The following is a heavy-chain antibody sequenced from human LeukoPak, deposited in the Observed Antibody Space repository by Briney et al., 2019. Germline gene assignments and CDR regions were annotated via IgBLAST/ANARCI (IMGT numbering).Heavy chain of an antibody. CDR3: ARLGYCSGGSCYYFDY. V-gene: IGHV4-39*01. D-gene: IGHD2-15*01. CDR1: GGSISSSSYY. CDR2: IYYSGST. Sequence: PSETLSLTCTVSGGSISSSSYYWGWIRQPPGKGLEWIGSIYYSGSTYYNPSLKSRVTISVDTSKNQFSLKLSSVTAADTAVYYCARLGYCSGGSCYYFDYWGQGTLVTVPS. J-gene: IGHJ4*02.